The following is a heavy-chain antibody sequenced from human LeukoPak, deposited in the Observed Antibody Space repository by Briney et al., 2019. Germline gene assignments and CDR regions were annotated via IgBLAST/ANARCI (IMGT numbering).Heavy chain of an antibody. CDR2: IYYSGST. CDR3: ARVPSFTHAFDI. CDR1: GGSISSYY. J-gene: IGHJ3*02. V-gene: IGHV4-59*01. Sequence: SETLSLTCTVSGGSISSYYWSWIRQPPGKGLEWIGYIYYSGSTYYNPSLKSRVTISVDTSKNQFSLKLSSVTAADTAVYYCARVPSFTHAFDIWGQGTMVTVSS.